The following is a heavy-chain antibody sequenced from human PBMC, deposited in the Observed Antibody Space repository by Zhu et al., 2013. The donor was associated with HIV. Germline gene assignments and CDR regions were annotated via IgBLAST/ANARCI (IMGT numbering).Heavy chain of an antibody. D-gene: IGHD4-17*01. Sequence: QVQLVQSGAEVKKPGSSVKVSCKASGGTFSSYTISWVRQAPGQGLEWMGRIIPILGIANYAQKFQGRVTITADKSTSTAYMELSSLRSEDTAVYYCARSNYGDYVWFDPWGQGTLVTVSS. CDR2: IIPILGIA. CDR3: ARSNYGDYVWFDP. V-gene: IGHV1-69*02. CDR1: GGTFSSYT. J-gene: IGHJ5*02.